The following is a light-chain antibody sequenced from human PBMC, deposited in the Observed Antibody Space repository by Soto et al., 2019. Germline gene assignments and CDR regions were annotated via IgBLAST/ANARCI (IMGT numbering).Light chain of an antibody. V-gene: IGLV2-14*01. J-gene: IGLJ1*01. CDR2: AVS. Sequence: QSALTQPASVSGSPGQSLTISCTGTSSDVGGYNFVSWYQQHPGKAPKFMIYAVSNRPSGVSNRFSGSKSGNTASLTISGLQAEDEADYYCSSYSTISTYVFGTGTKVTVL. CDR1: SSDVGGYNF. CDR3: SSYSTISTYV.